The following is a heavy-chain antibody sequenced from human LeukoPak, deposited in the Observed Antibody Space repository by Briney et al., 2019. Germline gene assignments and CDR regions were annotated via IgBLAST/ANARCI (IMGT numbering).Heavy chain of an antibody. CDR3: ARDDTGYSSGWSKDFDY. J-gene: IGHJ4*02. D-gene: IGHD6-19*01. CDR1: GYSISNAYY. CDR2: IYYSGSI. Sequence: SETLSLTCSVSGYSISNAYYWGWIRQPPGKGLEWIGSIYYSGSILYNPSLKSRVTISIDTSKNHFSLKLSSVTAADTAVYYCARDDTGYSSGWSKDFDYWGQGTLVTVSS. V-gene: IGHV4-38-2*02.